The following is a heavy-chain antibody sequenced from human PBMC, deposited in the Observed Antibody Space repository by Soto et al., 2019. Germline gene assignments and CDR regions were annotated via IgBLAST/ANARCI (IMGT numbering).Heavy chain of an antibody. Sequence: GSLRLSCAASGFTFSSYAMSWVRQAPGKGLEWVSAISGSGGRTYYADSVKGRFTISRGNSKNTLYLQMNSLRAEDTAVYYCAREIYDDYDSSGFDHWGQGTLVTVSS. V-gene: IGHV3-23*01. CDR1: GFTFSSYA. J-gene: IGHJ4*02. CDR3: AREIYDDYDSSGFDH. CDR2: ISGSGGRT. D-gene: IGHD3-22*01.